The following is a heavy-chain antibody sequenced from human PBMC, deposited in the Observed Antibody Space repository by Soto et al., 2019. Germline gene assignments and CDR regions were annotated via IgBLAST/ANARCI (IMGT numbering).Heavy chain of an antibody. CDR1: GYTFTSYG. Sequence: QVQLVQSGAEVKKPGASVKVSCKASGYTFTSYGISWVRQAPGQGLEWMGWIRANNGNTNYARKLQGRFTMTKDTAKRKAYRELSSLTSDDTAVYYCARDNGYKSDYWGQGTLATVSP. CDR3: ARDNGYKSDY. D-gene: IGHD5-12*01. CDR2: IRANNGNT. J-gene: IGHJ4*02. V-gene: IGHV1-18*01.